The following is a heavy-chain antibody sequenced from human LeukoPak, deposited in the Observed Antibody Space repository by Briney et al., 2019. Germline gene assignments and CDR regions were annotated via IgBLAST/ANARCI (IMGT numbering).Heavy chain of an antibody. CDR1: GGSMTSYY. CDR2: IYYSGST. J-gene: IGHJ4*01. CDR3: ASGDYGAGSPVMRY. V-gene: IGHV4-59*01. Sequence: SETLSLTCTVSGGSMTSYYWSWIRQPPGKGLEWIGSIYYSGSTYYNPSLKSRVTISVDTSKNQFSLKLSSVTAADTAVYYCASGDYGAGSPVMRYWGHGTLVIVSS. D-gene: IGHD3-10*01.